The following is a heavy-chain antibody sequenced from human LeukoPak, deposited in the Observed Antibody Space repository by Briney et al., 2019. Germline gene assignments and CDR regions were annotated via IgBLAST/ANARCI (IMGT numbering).Heavy chain of an antibody. CDR2: IYHSGST. V-gene: IGHV4-38-2*01. D-gene: IGHD3-22*01. CDR3: ARLDYDSSGLIDY. CDR1: GYSISSGYY. J-gene: IGHJ4*02. Sequence: SETLSLTCAVSGYSISSGYYWGWIRQPPGKGLEWIGSIYHSGSTYYNPSLKSRVTISVDTSKNQFSLTLSSVTAADTAVYNCARLDYDSSGLIDYWGQGTLVTVSS.